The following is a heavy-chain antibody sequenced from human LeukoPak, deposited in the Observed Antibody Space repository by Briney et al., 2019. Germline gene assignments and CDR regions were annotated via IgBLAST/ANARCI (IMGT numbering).Heavy chain of an antibody. D-gene: IGHD6-19*01. V-gene: IGHV4-4*07. CDR1: GGSISSYY. Sequence: SETLSLTCTVSGGSISSYYWSWIRQPAGKGLEWLGRIYSTGSTKYSPSLESRLTMSLDTSKDQFSLRLASVTAADTAVYYCARGVVVAGLRYYFDSWGQGSLVSVSS. CDR2: IYSTGST. CDR3: ARGVVVAGLRYYFDS. J-gene: IGHJ4*02.